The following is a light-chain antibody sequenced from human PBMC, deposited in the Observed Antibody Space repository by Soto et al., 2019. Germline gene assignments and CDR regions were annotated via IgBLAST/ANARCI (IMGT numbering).Light chain of an antibody. Sequence: QSVLTQSSSASASLGSSVKLTCTLSSRHSSYIIAWHQQQPGKAPRYLMKLEGVGSYNKGSGVPDRFSGSSSGADRYLTISNLQSEDEADYYCETWDSNTRVFGGGTQLTVL. CDR3: ETWDSNTRV. CDR2: LEGVGSY. J-gene: IGLJ3*02. V-gene: IGLV4-60*03. CDR1: SRHSSYI.